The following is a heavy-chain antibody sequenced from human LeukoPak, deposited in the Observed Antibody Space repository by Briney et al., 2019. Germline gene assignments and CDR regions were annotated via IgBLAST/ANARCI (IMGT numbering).Heavy chain of an antibody. V-gene: IGHV3-23*01. CDR1: GFTFSSYA. J-gene: IGHJ4*02. D-gene: IGHD6-19*01. CDR2: ISGSGGST. Sequence: GGSLRLSCAASGFTFSSYAMSWVRQAPGKGLEWVSAISGSGGSTYYADSVKGRFTISRDNSKNTLYLQMNSLRAEDTAVHYCAKFGYDSGWYRFDYWGQGTLVTVSS. CDR3: AKFGYDSGWYRFDY.